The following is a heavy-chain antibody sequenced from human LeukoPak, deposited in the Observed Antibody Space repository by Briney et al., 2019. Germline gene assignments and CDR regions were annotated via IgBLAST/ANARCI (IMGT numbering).Heavy chain of an antibody. CDR2: IYSGGST. D-gene: IGHD2-21*02. V-gene: IGHV3-53*01. Sequence: PGGSLRLSCAASGFTVSSNYMSWVRQAPGRGLEWVSVIYSGGSTYYADSVKGRFTISRDNSKSTLYLQMNSLRAEDTAVYYCAKEGAYCGRDCSGVFDYWGQGTHVTVSS. J-gene: IGHJ4*02. CDR1: GFTVSSNY. CDR3: AKEGAYCGRDCSGVFDY.